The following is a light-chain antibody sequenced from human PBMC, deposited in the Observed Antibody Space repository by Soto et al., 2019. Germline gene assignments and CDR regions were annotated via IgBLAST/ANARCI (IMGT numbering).Light chain of an antibody. CDR1: QGINSW. CDR2: QSS. CDR3: QQYNTYPMYT. J-gene: IGKJ2*01. V-gene: IGKV1-5*03. Sequence: DIQMTQSPSTLSASVGDRVTITCRASQGINSWLAWYQQKPGKAPKLLIYQSSTLETGVPSRVSGSGSGTEFTLTIRSLQPDDFATYYCQQYNTYPMYTFGQGTRLEIK.